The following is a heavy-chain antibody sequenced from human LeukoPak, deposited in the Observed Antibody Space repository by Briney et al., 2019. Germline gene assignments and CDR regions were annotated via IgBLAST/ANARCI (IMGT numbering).Heavy chain of an antibody. D-gene: IGHD5-24*01. CDR3: ARTFVSGDGQKVGYFDY. CDR2: IYPSGNI. Sequence: GGSLNLSCAASGFTFSNNYLSWVRQAPGKGLEWVSLIYPSGNIYYTDSVKGRFTISRDNSKNTVYLQMNTLRAEDTAVYYCARTFVSGDGQKVGYFDYWGQGTTVTVSS. J-gene: IGHJ4*02. V-gene: IGHV3-53*01. CDR1: GFTFSNNY.